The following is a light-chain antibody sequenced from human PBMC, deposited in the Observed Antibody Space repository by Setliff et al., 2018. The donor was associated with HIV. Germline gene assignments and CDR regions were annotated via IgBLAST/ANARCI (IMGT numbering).Light chain of an antibody. CDR2: DNI. V-gene: IGLV1-40*01. CDR3: QSYDSSLSAYV. J-gene: IGLJ1*01. CDR1: TSNIGAGND. Sequence: QSALAQPPSVSGAPGQRITISCTGGTSNIGAGNDVHWYRQLPGTAPKVLIFDNIKRPSGVPDRFSGSKSDTSASLAITGLQADDEADYYCQSYDSSLSAYVFGTGTKVTVL.